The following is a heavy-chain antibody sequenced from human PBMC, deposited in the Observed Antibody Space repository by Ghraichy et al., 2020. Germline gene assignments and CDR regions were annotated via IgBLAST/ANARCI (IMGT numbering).Heavy chain of an antibody. D-gene: IGHD6-13*01. CDR3: ARDQFSSSWYPLWYFDL. CDR1: GYTFTSYA. CDR2: INTNTGNP. J-gene: IGHJ2*01. Sequence: ASVKVSCKASGYTFTSYAMNWVRQAPGQGLEWMGWINTNTGNPTYAQGFTGRFVFSLDTSVSTAYLQISSLKAEDTAVYYCARDQFSSSWYPLWYFDLWGRGTLVTVSS. V-gene: IGHV7-4-1*02.